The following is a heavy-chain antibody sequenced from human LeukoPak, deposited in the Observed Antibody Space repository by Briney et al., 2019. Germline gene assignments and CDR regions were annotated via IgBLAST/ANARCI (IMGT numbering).Heavy chain of an antibody. J-gene: IGHJ4*02. CDR2: ISYDGSNK. CDR3: ARNPYCSGGSCYDY. D-gene: IGHD2-15*01. Sequence: PGRSLRLSCAASGFTFTSYAMHWVRQAPGKGLEWVAAISYDGSNKYYTDSVKGRFTISRDNSKNTLYLQMNSLRAEDTAVYYCARNPYCSGGSCYDYWGPGTLVTVCS. CDR1: GFTFTSYA. V-gene: IGHV3-30*04.